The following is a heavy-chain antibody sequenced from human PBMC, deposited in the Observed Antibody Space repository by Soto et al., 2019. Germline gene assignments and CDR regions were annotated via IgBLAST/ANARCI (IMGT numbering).Heavy chain of an antibody. CDR1: GFTFTNYA. J-gene: IGHJ3*01. Sequence: GGSLRLSCAASGFTFTNYAMNWVRQAPGKGLEWVSFISGSGGSADYADSAQGRFTISRDNSKNTLFLQVNSLRAEDTAIYYCLRKGSGWCSRGCFDLWGRGTMVTV. CDR2: ISGSGGSA. D-gene: IGHD6-19*01. V-gene: IGHV3-23*01. CDR3: LRKGSGWCSRGCFDL.